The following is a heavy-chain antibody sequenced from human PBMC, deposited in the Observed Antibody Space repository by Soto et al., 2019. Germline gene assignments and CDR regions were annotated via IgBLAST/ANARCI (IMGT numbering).Heavy chain of an antibody. CDR3: AKEGGAIFGVVTHYYYYMDV. J-gene: IGHJ6*03. CDR2: ISGSGGST. CDR1: GFTFSSYA. V-gene: IGHV3-23*01. Sequence: GGSLRLSCAASGFTFSSYAMSWVRQAPGKGLEWVSAISGSGGSTYYADSVKGRFTISRDNSKNTLYLQMNSLRAEDTAVYYCAKEGGAIFGVVTHYYYYMDVWGKGTTVTVSS. D-gene: IGHD3-3*01.